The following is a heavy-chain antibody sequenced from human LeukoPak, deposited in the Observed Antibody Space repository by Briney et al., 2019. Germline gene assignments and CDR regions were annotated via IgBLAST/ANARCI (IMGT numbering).Heavy chain of an antibody. D-gene: IGHD3-10*01. V-gene: IGHV1-69*06. CDR2: IIPIFSTA. J-gene: IGHJ6*03. Sequence: GASVKVSCKASGGTFSSYAISWVRQAPGQGLEWMGGIIPIFSTANYAQKFQGRVTITADKSTSTAYMELSSLRSEDTAVYYCARDRRLLWFGGYYYYMDVWGKGTTVTVSS. CDR1: GGTFSSYA. CDR3: ARDRRLLWFGGYYYYMDV.